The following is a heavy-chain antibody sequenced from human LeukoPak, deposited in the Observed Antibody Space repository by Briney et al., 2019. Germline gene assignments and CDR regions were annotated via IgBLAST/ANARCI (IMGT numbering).Heavy chain of an antibody. V-gene: IGHV4-30-4*08. CDR2: IYYTGTA. Sequence: SETLSLTCAVYGGSFSGYYWSWIRQPPGKGLEWIGYIYYTGTAYYNPSLKSRVSISVDTSKNQFSLKLSSVTAADTAVYYCARGRSSSWYGWYFDLWGRGTLVTVSS. D-gene: IGHD6-13*01. CDR1: GGSFSGYY. J-gene: IGHJ2*01. CDR3: ARGRSSSWYGWYFDL.